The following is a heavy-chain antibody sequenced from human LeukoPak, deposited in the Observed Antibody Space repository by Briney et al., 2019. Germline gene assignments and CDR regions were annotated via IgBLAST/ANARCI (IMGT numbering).Heavy chain of an antibody. CDR3: ARDQRPGSGGSYYYYYYGMDV. Sequence: ASVKVSCKASGYTFTSYDINWVRQATGQGLEWMGWIDPNSGGTNYAQKFQGRVTMTRDTSISTAYMELSRLRSDDTAVYYCARDQRPGSGGSYYYYYYGMDVWGQGTTVTVSS. D-gene: IGHD2-15*01. V-gene: IGHV1-2*02. CDR2: IDPNSGGT. J-gene: IGHJ6*02. CDR1: GYTFTSYD.